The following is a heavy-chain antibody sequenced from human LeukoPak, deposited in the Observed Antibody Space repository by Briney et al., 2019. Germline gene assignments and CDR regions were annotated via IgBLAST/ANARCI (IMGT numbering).Heavy chain of an antibody. CDR2: ISGSGGST. V-gene: IGHV3-23*01. J-gene: IGHJ4*02. CDR3: AKSSSDYGDYCPDY. D-gene: IGHD4-17*01. CDR1: GFTFSSYA. Sequence: GGSLRLSCAASGFTFSSYAMSWVRQAPGKGLEWVSAISGSGGSTYYADSVKGRFTISRDNSKNTLYLQTNSLRAEDTAVYYCAKSSSDYGDYCPDYWGQGTLVTVSS.